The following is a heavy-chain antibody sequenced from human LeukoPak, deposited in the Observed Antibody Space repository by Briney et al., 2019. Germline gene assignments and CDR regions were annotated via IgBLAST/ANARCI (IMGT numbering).Heavy chain of an antibody. CDR3: ARTGRMGYYYYGMDV. V-gene: IGHV3-33*01. J-gene: IGHJ6*02. CDR1: GFTFSSYG. D-gene: IGHD2-15*01. Sequence: PGRSLRLSCAASGFTFSSYGMHWVRQAPGKGLEWVAVIWYDGSNKYYADSVKGRFTISRDNSKNTLYLQMNSLRAEDTAVYYCARTGRMGYYYYGMDVWGQGTTVTVSS. CDR2: IWYDGSNK.